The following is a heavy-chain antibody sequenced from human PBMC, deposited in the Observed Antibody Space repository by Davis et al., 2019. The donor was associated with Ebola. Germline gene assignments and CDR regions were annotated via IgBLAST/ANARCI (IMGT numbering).Heavy chain of an antibody. CDR1: GYTFSNYW. V-gene: IGHV5-51*01. J-gene: IGHJ4*02. D-gene: IGHD3-3*01. CDR3: ARRIHVTIFGADIDRKAGFDY. CDR2: IYPSDSDS. Sequence: GESLKISCQASGYTFSNYWIGWVRQMPGKGLEWMGLIYPSDSDSIYSPSFQGQVNFSVDKSISTAYLELNRLKASDTAMYYCARRIHVTIFGADIDRKAGFDYWGQGTLV.